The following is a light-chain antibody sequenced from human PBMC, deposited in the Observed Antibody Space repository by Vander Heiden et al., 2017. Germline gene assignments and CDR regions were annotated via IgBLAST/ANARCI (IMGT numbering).Light chain of an antibody. CDR2: DNN. V-gene: IGLV1-40*03. CDR1: SSTIGAGYD. CDR3: QSYDSSLSAYV. J-gene: IGLJ1*01. Sequence: QSVLTQPPSVSGAPGRRVTISCTGSSSTIGAGYDVHWYQQFPGTAPKLLIYDNNKRPSGVPDRFSGSKSAASASLAITGLQAQDEADYYCQSYDSSLSAYVFGTGTKVTVL.